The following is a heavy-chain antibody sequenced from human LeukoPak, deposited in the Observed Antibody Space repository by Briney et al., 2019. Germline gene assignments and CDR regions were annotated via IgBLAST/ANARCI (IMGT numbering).Heavy chain of an antibody. CDR1: GFTFSTYD. CDR3: AKGGYFSFDM. Sequence: GGSLRLSCAASGFTFSTYDMSWVRQTPGRGLQWVSLISRSTGPTYYADSVRGRFTIYRDNSKNTLYLQMHRLRIEDTAIYFCAKGGYFSFDMWGQGTKVTVSS. D-gene: IGHD2-2*03. V-gene: IGHV3-23*01. CDR2: ISRSTGPT. J-gene: IGHJ3*02.